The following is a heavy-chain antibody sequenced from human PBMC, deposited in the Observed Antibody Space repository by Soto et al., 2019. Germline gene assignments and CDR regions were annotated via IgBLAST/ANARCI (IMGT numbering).Heavy chain of an antibody. CDR3: ARDPNDVGPGSYYNSGFDY. CDR1: GYDFRFYA. D-gene: IGHD3-10*01. CDR2: TSPYNGNT. J-gene: IGHJ4*02. Sequence: QVQLVQSGAEVKEPGASVRVSCKALGYDFRFYAISWVRQAPGQGLEWMGWTSPYNGNTNYDQKFQGRVTMTTDTSTNTAYMERRSLGSDDTAVFYCARDPNDVGPGSYYNSGFDYWGQGTVVNVSA. V-gene: IGHV1-18*04.